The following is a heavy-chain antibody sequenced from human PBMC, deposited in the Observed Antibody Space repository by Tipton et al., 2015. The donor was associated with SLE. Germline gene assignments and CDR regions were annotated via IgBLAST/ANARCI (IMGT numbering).Heavy chain of an antibody. CDR1: GGSISSDDYY. D-gene: IGHD3-16*01. Sequence: TLSLTCTVSGGSISSDDYYWTWIRQFPGKGLEWIGHSYRSGSANHNPSLNSRLSLSVDKSQNQFSLRLSSVTAADTAVYYCARVQAYEGFDPWGQGTLVTVSS. V-gene: IGHV4-31*03. J-gene: IGHJ5*02. CDR3: ARVQAYEGFDP. CDR2: SYRSGSA.